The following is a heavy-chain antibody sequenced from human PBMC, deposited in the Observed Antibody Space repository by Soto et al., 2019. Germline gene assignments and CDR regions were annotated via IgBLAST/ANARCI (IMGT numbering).Heavy chain of an antibody. D-gene: IGHD4-17*01. J-gene: IGHJ6*02. Sequence: ASVKVSCKSSGYTFTSYGISWVRPAPGQGLEWMGWINAYNGNTNYAQKLQGRVTMTTDTSTSTAYMELRSLRSDDTAVYYCARVGYGDLGGYYYYGMDVWGQGTTVTVSS. CDR2: INAYNGNT. CDR3: ARVGYGDLGGYYYYGMDV. CDR1: GYTFTSYG. V-gene: IGHV1-18*01.